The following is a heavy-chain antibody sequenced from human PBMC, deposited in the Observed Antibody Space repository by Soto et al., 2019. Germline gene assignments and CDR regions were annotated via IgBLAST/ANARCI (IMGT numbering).Heavy chain of an antibody. Sequence: GGSQRLSCAASGFTFSSYSMNWVRQAPGKGLEWVSYISSSSSTIYYADSVKGRFTISRDNAKNSLYLQMNSLRAEDTAVYYCARTAPQIVVVPAAMNDYWGQGTLVTVSS. CDR2: ISSSSSTI. D-gene: IGHD2-2*01. V-gene: IGHV3-48*04. J-gene: IGHJ4*02. CDR1: GFTFSSYS. CDR3: ARTAPQIVVVPAAMNDY.